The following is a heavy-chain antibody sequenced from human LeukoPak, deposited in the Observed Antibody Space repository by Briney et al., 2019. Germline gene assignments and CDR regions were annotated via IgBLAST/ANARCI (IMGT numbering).Heavy chain of an antibody. V-gene: IGHV3-48*02. CDR3: ARSLLVDTVMAGDY. D-gene: IGHD5-18*01. J-gene: IGHJ4*02. CDR1: GFTFSSYW. CDR2: ISSGTSYT. Sequence: GGSLRLSCAVSGFTFSSYWMHWVRQAPGKGLEWVSYISSGTSYTYYADSVKGRFTISRDNAKNSLYLQMNSLRDGDTAMYYCARSLLVDTVMAGDYWGQGTLVTVSS.